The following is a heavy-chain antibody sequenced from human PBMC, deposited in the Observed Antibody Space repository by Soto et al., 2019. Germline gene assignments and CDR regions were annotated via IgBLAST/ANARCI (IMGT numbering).Heavy chain of an antibody. CDR2: TYYRSKWYN. CDR1: GDSVSSNSAA. CDR3: ARSITIFGVVIMPYYYYYMDV. Sequence: SQTLSLPCAISGDSVSSNSAAWNWIRQSPSRGLEWLGRTYYRSKWYNDYAVSVKSRITINPDTSKNQFSLQLNSVTPEDTAVYYCARSITIFGVVIMPYYYYYMDVWGKGTTVTVSS. J-gene: IGHJ6*03. V-gene: IGHV6-1*01. D-gene: IGHD3-3*01.